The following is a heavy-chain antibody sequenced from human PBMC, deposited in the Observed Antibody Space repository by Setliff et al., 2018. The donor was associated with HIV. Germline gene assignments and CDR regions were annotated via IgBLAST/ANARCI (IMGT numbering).Heavy chain of an antibody. D-gene: IGHD3-10*01. CDR2: VNPNSGDA. CDR1: GYTSTGHY. J-gene: IGHJ6*03. V-gene: IGHV1-2*02. Sequence: ASVKVSCKASGYTSTGHYLHWVRQAPGQGLEWLGWVNPNSGDAIYAQNFQGRVTMTRDTSINAAYMELRGLRSDDTAVYYCARDGPLEGSYRYYYYYMDIWGQGTTVTVSS. CDR3: ARDGPLEGSYRYYYYYMDI.